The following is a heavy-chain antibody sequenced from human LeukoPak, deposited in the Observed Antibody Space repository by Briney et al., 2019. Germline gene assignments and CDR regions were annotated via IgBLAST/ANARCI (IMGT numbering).Heavy chain of an antibody. D-gene: IGHD2-2*01. J-gene: IGHJ5*02. CDR1: GFTFSSYG. CDR2: ISGSGGST. Sequence: GGTLRLSCAASGFTFSSYGMSWVRQAPGKRLEWVSAISGSGGSTYYADSVKGRFTISRDNSKNTLYLQMNSLRAEDTAVYYCAKVQLDESFWFDPWGQGTLVTVSS. V-gene: IGHV3-23*01. CDR3: AKVQLDESFWFDP.